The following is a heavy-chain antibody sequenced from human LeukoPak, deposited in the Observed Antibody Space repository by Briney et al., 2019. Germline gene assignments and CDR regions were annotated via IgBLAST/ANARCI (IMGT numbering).Heavy chain of an antibody. CDR2: IYYSGST. CDR3: ARTTEGYAGGPGYSYYYYMDV. D-gene: IGHD5-12*01. J-gene: IGHJ6*03. CDR1: GGSISSYY. V-gene: IGHV4-59*01. Sequence: SETLSLTCTVSGGSISSYYWSWIRQPPGKGLEWIGYIYYSGSTNYNPSLKSRVTISVDTSKNQFSLKLRSVTAADTAVYYCARTTEGYAGGPGYSYYYYMDVWGKGTTVTISS.